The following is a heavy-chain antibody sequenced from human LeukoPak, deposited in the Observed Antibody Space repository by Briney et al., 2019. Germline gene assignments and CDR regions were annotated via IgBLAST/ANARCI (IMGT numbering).Heavy chain of an antibody. CDR3: ARLVHYDFWSGLDDY. D-gene: IGHD3-3*01. Sequence: GESLKISCKGSGYNFASYWIGWVRQMPGKGLEWMGIIYPGDSDTRYSPSFQGQVAISADKSISTAYLQWSSLKASDTAMYYCARLVHYDFWSGLDDYWGQGTLVTVSS. CDR1: GYNFASYW. J-gene: IGHJ4*02. V-gene: IGHV5-51*01. CDR2: IYPGDSDT.